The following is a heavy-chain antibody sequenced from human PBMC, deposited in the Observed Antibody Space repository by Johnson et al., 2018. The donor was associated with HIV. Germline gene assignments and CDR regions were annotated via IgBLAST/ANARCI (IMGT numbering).Heavy chain of an antibody. CDR2: ISYDGNNK. CDR1: GFTFSSYA. J-gene: IGHJ3*02. Sequence: QVQLVESGGGVVQPGRSLRLSCAGSGFTFSSYAMHWVRQAPGKGLEWVAVISYDGNNKYYADSVKGRVTISRDNSKNTLYLQMNSLRAEDTAVYYCAKENLKRTRGSDALDIWGQGTRVTVSS. V-gene: IGHV3-30-3*01. CDR3: AKENLKRTRGSDALDI. D-gene: IGHD2-15*01.